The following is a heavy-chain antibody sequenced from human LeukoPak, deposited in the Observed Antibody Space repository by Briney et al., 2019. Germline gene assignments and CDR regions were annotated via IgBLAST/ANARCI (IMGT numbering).Heavy chain of an antibody. CDR1: GFTFSSYW. CDR2: INSDGSTT. D-gene: IGHD3-10*01. CDR3: VRGNGVIAAFDI. J-gene: IGHJ3*02. Sequence: GGSLRLSCAASGFTFSSYWMHWVRQAPGKGLVWVSRINSDGSTTSSADSVKGRVTISRDNAKNTVYLQMNSLRAEDTAVYYCVRGNGVIAAFDIWGQGTMVTVSS. V-gene: IGHV3-74*01.